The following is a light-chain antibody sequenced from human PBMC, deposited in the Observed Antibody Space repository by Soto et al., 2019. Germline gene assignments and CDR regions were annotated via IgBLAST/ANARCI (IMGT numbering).Light chain of an antibody. CDR3: QQYYSSPYT. J-gene: IGKJ2*01. CDR2: WAS. Sequence: DIVMTQSPDSLAVSLGERVTINCRSSQTILYTSINKNSLAWYQQKPGQPPTLLIYWASTRESGVPDRFSGSGSGTDFTLTISSLQAEDVAVYYCQQYYSSPYTFGQGTKLGIK. V-gene: IGKV4-1*01. CDR1: QTILYTSINKNS.